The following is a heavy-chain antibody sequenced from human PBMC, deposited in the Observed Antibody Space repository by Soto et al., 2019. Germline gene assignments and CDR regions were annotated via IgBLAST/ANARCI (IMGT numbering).Heavy chain of an antibody. CDR1: GGTFSSYT. Sequence: SVKVSCKASGGTFSSYTISWVRQAPGQGLEWMGRIIPILGIANYAQKFQGRVTITADKSTSTAYMELSSLRSEDTALYYCARASGGSSSYYYYYGMDVWGQGTTVTVSS. CDR2: IIPILGIA. V-gene: IGHV1-69*02. J-gene: IGHJ6*02. D-gene: IGHD2-15*01. CDR3: ARASGGSSSYYYYYGMDV.